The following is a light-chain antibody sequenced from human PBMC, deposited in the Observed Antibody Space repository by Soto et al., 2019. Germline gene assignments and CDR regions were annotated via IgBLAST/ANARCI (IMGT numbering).Light chain of an antibody. Sequence: QSVPTQPPSASGTPGQRVTISCSGSGSSIGTNTVNWYRQLPGTAPKLLIYGNNQRPSGVPDRFSGSKSGTSASLAISGLQSEDEAEYYCAAWHGSLNNVLFGGGTKVTGL. CDR1: GSSIGTNT. J-gene: IGLJ2*01. CDR3: AAWHGSLNNVL. V-gene: IGLV1-44*01. CDR2: GNN.